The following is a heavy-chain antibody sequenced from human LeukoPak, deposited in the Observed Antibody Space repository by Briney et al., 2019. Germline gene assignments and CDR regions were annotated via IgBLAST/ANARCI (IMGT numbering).Heavy chain of an antibody. Sequence: SETLSLTCSVSGYSFTSGHYWGWIRQPPGKGLEWIANIYHTGSAHYNPSLKSRVTISVDTSKNQFSLKLSSVTAADTAVYYCARGGDDLLDHFDYWGQGTLVTVSS. J-gene: IGHJ4*02. CDR1: GYSFTSGHY. D-gene: IGHD3-3*01. V-gene: IGHV4-38-2*01. CDR2: IYHTGSA. CDR3: ARGGDDLLDHFDY.